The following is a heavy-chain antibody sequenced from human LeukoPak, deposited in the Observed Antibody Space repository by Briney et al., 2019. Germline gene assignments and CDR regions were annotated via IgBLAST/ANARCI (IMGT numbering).Heavy chain of an antibody. D-gene: IGHD2-2*01. CDR2: ISSSSSYI. CDR1: GFTFSSYS. J-gene: IGHJ3*02. V-gene: IGHV3-21*01. CDR3: ARAGIVVVPAAEFDAFDI. Sequence: GGSLRLSCAASGFTFSSYSMNWVRQAPGKGLEWVSSISSSSSYIYYADSVKGRFTISRDNAKNSLYLQMNSLRAEDTAVYYCARAGIVVVPAAEFDAFDIWGQGTMVTVSS.